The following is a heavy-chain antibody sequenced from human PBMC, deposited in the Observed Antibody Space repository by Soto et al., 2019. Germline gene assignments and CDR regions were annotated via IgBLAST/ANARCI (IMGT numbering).Heavy chain of an antibody. CDR2: IDPSDSYT. CDR3: ERLAMASRRGYYGMDV. Sequence: EVQLVQSGAEVKKPGESLRISCKGSGYSFTSYWITWVRQMPGKGLEWMGRIDPSDSYTNYSPSFQGHVTISADKSISTAYLQWSSLKASDTAMYDCERLAMASRRGYYGMDVWGQGTTVTVSS. V-gene: IGHV5-10-1*01. D-gene: IGHD3-16*01. J-gene: IGHJ6*02. CDR1: GYSFTSYW.